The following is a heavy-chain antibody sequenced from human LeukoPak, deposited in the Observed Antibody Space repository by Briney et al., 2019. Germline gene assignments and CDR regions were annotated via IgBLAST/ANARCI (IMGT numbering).Heavy chain of an antibody. D-gene: IGHD3-10*01. Sequence: ASVKVSCKASGYTFTSYDINWVRQATGQGLEWMGWMNPNSGNTGYAQKFQGRVTMTRNTSISTAYMELSSLRSEDTAVYYCARGLHTYYYGSGSFYYYYYMDVWGKGTTVTISS. CDR3: ARGLHTYYYGSGSFYYYYYMDV. CDR2: MNPNSGNT. V-gene: IGHV1-8*01. CDR1: GYTFTSYD. J-gene: IGHJ6*03.